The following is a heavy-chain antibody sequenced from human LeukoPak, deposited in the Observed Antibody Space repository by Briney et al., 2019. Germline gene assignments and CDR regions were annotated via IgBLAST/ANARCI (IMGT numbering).Heavy chain of an antibody. CDR1: GFTFSSYW. V-gene: IGHV3-74*01. D-gene: IGHD6-19*01. CDR2: IYSDGSST. Sequence: GGSLRLSCAASGFTFSSYWMHWVREAPGKGLLWVSRIYSDGSSTSYADSVKGRFTISRDNAKNTLYLQMNSLRAEDTAVYYCARDRYGAVAGHGGFDYWGQGTLVTVSS. CDR3: ARDRYGAVAGHGGFDY. J-gene: IGHJ4*02.